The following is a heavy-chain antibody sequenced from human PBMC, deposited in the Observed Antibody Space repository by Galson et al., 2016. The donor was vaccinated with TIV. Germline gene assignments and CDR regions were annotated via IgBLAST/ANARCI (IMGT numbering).Heavy chain of an antibody. CDR1: GGTFSNYP. Sequence: SVKVSCKASGGTFSNYPINWVRQAPGQGLEWMGGIIPMFGTANYPQKFEGRVTITAVESTTTVNMEMSSLRYEDTAVYYCATPRSHYSSWTGYYLLNYWGQGTLVTVSS. CDR3: ATPRSHYSSWTGYYLLNY. V-gene: IGHV1-69*13. CDR2: IIPMFGTA. D-gene: IGHD3/OR15-3a*01. J-gene: IGHJ4*02.